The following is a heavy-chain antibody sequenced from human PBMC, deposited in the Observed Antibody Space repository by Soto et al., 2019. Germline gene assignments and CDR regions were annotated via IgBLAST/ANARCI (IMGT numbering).Heavy chain of an antibody. CDR1: GYTFSNYV. CDR2: ISLYSDGT. V-gene: IGHV1-18*01. Sequence: QVQLVQSGGEVKRPGASVKVSCKTSGYTFSNYVITWVRQAPGQPLEWLGWISLYSDGTNYAQKFQGRVSMTTDTYTTTAYMELRSLRSDDTAVYYCARVVPGAEAWFGPWGQGTLVTVSS. D-gene: IGHD2-2*01. J-gene: IGHJ5*02. CDR3: ARVVPGAEAWFGP.